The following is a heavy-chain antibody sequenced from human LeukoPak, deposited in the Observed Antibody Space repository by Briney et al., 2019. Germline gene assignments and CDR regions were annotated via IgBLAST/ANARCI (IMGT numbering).Heavy chain of an antibody. Sequence: ASVTVSCTASGYTFTTHDINWVRQATGQGLEWLGWMSPNSGDTGYAQKFQGRVTMTSDSSISTAYMELSSLRSEDTAIYYCVRTPPNWGFDYWGQGTLVTVSS. CDR2: MSPNSGDT. V-gene: IGHV1-8*01. D-gene: IGHD7-27*01. CDR1: GYTFTTHD. J-gene: IGHJ4*02. CDR3: VRTPPNWGFDY.